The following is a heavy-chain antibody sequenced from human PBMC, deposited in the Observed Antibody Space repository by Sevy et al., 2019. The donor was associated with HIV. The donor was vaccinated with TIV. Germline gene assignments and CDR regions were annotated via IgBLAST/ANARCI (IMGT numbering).Heavy chain of an antibody. CDR3: MREDINAPRTLVSFDI. CDR2: INPNSGVT. V-gene: IGHV1-2*06. D-gene: IGHD2-21*01. Sequence: ASVKVSCKTTGYIFSDYNMHWVRQAPGQGLEWMALINPNSGVTIYAHNFRGRVSVTRDTSMSTAYMELSGLTSDDTAVYYCMREDINAPRTLVSFDIWGQGTMVTVSS. CDR1: GYIFSDYN. J-gene: IGHJ3*02.